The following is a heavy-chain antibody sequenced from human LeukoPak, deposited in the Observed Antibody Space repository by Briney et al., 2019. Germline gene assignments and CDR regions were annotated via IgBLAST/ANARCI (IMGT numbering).Heavy chain of an antibody. J-gene: IGHJ4*02. V-gene: IGHV4-39*01. CDR1: GGSISSSSYY. CDR3: ARHRLAYCGGDCYPYYFDY. CDR2: IYYSGST. D-gene: IGHD2-21*02. Sequence: SETLSLTCTVSGGSISSSSYYWGWIRQPPGKGLEWIGSIYYSGSTYYNPSLKSRVTISVDTSKNQFSLKLSTVTAADTAVYYCARHRLAYCGGDCYPYYFDYWGQGTLVTVSS.